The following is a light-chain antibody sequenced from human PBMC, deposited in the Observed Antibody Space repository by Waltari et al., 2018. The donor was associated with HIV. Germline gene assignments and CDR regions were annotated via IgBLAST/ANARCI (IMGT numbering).Light chain of an antibody. Sequence: DIPMTQSPSSLSASVGDRISITCRASQVISNYLAWYQQAPGKFPKLLISAASTLQSGVPSRFSGSGSGTDFILTISSLQPEDVGTYYCQKYGSAPWTFGQGTKVAIK. CDR3: QKYGSAPWT. CDR1: QVISNY. CDR2: AAS. V-gene: IGKV1-27*01. J-gene: IGKJ1*01.